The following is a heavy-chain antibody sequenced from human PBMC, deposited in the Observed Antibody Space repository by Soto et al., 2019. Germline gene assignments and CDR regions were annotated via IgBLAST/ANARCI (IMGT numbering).Heavy chain of an antibody. Sequence: GSLRLSCAASGLSVSSTYMSWVRQAPGKGLEWVSIIFSSGESFYADSVKGRFTISRDSSENTVYLQMNSLKAEDTAVYYWARGGIGMVRTFDHWGQGTLVTVSS. CDR2: IFSSGES. D-gene: IGHD3-10*01. J-gene: IGHJ4*02. V-gene: IGHV3-53*01. CDR3: ARGGIGMVRTFDH. CDR1: GLSVSSTY.